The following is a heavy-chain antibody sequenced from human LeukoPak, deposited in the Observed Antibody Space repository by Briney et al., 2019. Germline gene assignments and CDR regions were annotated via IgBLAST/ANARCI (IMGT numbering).Heavy chain of an antibody. CDR2: ISTTGTTI. Sequence: SGGSLRLSCAASGFTFSDYYMSWIRQAPGKGLEWISYISTTGTTIYYADSVEGRFTISRDNGKNSLYLQMNSLRAEDTAVYYCARDPSAHFDYWGQGTLVTVSS. V-gene: IGHV3-11*04. CDR3: ARDPSAHFDY. CDR1: GFTFSDYY. J-gene: IGHJ4*02.